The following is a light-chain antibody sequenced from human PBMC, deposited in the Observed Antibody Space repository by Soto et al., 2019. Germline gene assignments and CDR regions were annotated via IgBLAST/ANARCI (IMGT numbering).Light chain of an antibody. CDR2: LGS. V-gene: IGKV2-28*01. CDR3: MQGLQSLI. CDR1: QSLLHHNGYNY. J-gene: IGKJ5*01. Sequence: EIVVTQSPLSLPVTPGEPASVSCRSSQSLLHHNGYNYLDWYLQKPGQSPQLLIYLGSNRATGVPDRFSGNGSGTEFTLKISRVQAEDVGFYYCMQGLQSLIFGQGTRLEIK.